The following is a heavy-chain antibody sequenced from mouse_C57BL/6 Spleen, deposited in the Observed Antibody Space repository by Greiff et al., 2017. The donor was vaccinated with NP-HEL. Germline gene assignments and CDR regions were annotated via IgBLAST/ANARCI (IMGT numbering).Heavy chain of an antibody. CDR3: ARDPHYGSSGDWYFDV. Sequence: EVQLVESGGGLVKPGGSLKLSCAASGFTFSSYAMSWVRQTPEKRLEWVATISDGGSYTYYPDNVKGRFTISRDNAKNNLYLQMSHLKSEDTAMYYCARDPHYGSSGDWYFDVWGTGTTVTVSS. J-gene: IGHJ1*03. CDR1: GFTFSSYA. D-gene: IGHD1-1*01. CDR2: ISDGGSYT. V-gene: IGHV5-4*01.